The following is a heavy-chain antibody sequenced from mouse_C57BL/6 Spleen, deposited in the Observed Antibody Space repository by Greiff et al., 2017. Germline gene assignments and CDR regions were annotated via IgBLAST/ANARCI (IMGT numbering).Heavy chain of an antibody. V-gene: IGHV1-50*01. CDR1: GYTFTSYW. CDR2: IDPSDSYP. CDR3: ALTTVVARYFEV. D-gene: IGHD1-1*01. J-gene: IGHJ1*03. Sequence: QVQLQQPGAELVKPGASVKLSCKASGYTFTSYWMQWVKQRPGQGLEWIGEIDPSDSYPNYNQKFKGKATLTVDTSSSTAYMKLSSLTSEDSAVYYCALTTVVARYFEVWGTGTTVTVAA.